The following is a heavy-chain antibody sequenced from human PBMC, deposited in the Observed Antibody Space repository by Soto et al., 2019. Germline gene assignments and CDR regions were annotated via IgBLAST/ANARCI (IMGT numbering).Heavy chain of an antibody. V-gene: IGHV4-34*01. J-gene: IGHJ4*02. CDR2: INHSGST. D-gene: IGHD3-10*02. CDR1: GGCVGGYC. Sequence: SAAVSLTCAFYGGCVGGYCWSGSRQRPGKGLELIGEINHSGSTNYNPSLKSRVTISVETSKNQFSLKLSSVTAAETAVYYCARGFTLLATALGASDYCAQGPLPTVSP. CDR3: ARGFTLLATALGASDY.